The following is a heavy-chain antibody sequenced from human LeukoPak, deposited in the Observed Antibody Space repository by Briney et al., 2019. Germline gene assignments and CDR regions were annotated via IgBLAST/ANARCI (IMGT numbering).Heavy chain of an antibody. D-gene: IGHD2-15*01. CDR1: GYTFTSYY. V-gene: IGHV1-46*01. CDR3: ARVLVNCSGGSCYSGGYFDY. J-gene: IGHJ4*02. Sequence: ASVKVSCKASGYTFTSYYMHWVRQAPGQGLEWMGIINPSGGSTSYAQKFQGRVTMTRDTSTSTVHMELSSLRSEDTAVYYCARVLVNCSGGSCYSGGYFDYWGQGTLVTVSS. CDR2: INPSGGST.